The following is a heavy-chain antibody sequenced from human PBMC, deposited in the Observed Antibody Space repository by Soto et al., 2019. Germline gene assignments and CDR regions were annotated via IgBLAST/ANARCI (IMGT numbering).Heavy chain of an antibody. J-gene: IGHJ5*02. CDR2: IATYNNNK. D-gene: IGHD3-10*01. CDR3: AMVVRVVVNWFDP. V-gene: IGHV1-18*01. CDR1: GDTFANFG. Sequence: HLVQSGPEVKSPGASITVSCKTSGDTFANFGLSWVRQAPGQGLEWMGWIATYNNNKNYAQKFQGRLTLTTDTSTSTAYMALESLVYDDTAVYYCAMVVRVVVNWFDPWGQGTLVTVSS.